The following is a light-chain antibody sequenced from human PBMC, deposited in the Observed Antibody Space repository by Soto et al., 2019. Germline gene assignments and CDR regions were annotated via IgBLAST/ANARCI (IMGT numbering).Light chain of an antibody. J-gene: IGKJ3*01. CDR1: QSVYRNF. Sequence: EIVLTQSPGTLSLSPGERATLSCRASQSVYRNFLAWYQQKPGQAPRLLIYGASSRATGIPDRFSGSGSGTDFSLIISRLETADYEVYYSQPYGTPPSTFGPGTKVHIK. V-gene: IGKV3-20*01. CDR2: GAS. CDR3: QPYGTPPST.